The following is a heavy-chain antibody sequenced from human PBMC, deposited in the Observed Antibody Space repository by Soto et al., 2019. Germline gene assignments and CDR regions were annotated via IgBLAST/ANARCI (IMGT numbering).Heavy chain of an antibody. Sequence: QVQLVQSGAEVKKPGASVQVSCKASGYTFIIYGINWVRQAPGQGLEWMGWISASNGNTKYAQNLQGRVTMTTDTSTSTAYMELSSLRSDDTAVYYCARDLDGSGSYFTDYWGQGTLVTVSS. D-gene: IGHD3-10*01. J-gene: IGHJ4*02. V-gene: IGHV1-18*01. CDR1: GYTFIIYG. CDR2: ISASNGNT. CDR3: ARDLDGSGSYFTDY.